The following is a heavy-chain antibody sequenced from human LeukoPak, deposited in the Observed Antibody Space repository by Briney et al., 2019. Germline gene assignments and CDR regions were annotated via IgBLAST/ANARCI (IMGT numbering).Heavy chain of an antibody. V-gene: IGHV1-2*02. CDR2: INPNSGVT. CDR1: GYTFTGYY. J-gene: IGHJ4*02. Sequence: ASVKVSCKASGYTFTGYYMHWVRQAPGQGLEWMGWINPNSGVTNYAQKFHGRVTMTRDTSISTVYMELSRLRSDDTAVYYCARQGALVKGIDYWGQGTLVTVSS. D-gene: IGHD6-13*01. CDR3: ARQGALVKGIDY.